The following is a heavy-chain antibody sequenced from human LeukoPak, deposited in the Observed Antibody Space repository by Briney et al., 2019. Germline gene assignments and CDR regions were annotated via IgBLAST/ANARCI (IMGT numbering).Heavy chain of an antibody. V-gene: IGHV3-74*01. D-gene: IGHD4-17*01. Sequence: GGSLRLSCAASGFTFTNYWMFWVRQAPGKGLVWVSGINPDGSTTTYADSVKGRFTISRENAKSALYLHMNILRVEDTAVYYCARGRYGDYHWGQGILVTVSS. CDR3: ARGRYGDYH. CDR2: INPDGSTT. CDR1: GFTFTNYW. J-gene: IGHJ4*02.